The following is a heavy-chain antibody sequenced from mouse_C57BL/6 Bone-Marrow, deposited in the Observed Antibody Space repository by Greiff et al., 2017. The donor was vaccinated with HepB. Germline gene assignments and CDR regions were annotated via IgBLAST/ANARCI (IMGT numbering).Heavy chain of an antibody. CDR3: TTDLPDY. V-gene: IGHV14-4*01. D-gene: IGHD2-1*01. Sequence: EVKVEESGAELVRPGASVKLSCTASGFNIKDDYMHWVKQRPEQGLEWIGWIDPENGDTEYASKFQGKATITADTSSNTAYLQLSSLTSEDTAVYYCTTDLPDYWGQGTTLTVSS. CDR2: IDPENGDT. CDR1: GFNIKDDY. J-gene: IGHJ2*01.